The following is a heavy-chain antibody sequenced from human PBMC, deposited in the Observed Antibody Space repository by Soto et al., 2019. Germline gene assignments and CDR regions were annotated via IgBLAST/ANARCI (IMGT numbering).Heavy chain of an antibody. V-gene: IGHV3-53*01. CDR3: ARGGLGGRSGRHIHYYDSSGPIDY. CDR2: IYSGGST. CDR1: GFTVSSNY. J-gene: IGHJ4*02. D-gene: IGHD3-22*01. Sequence: GGSLRLSCAASGFTVSSNYMSWVRQAPGKGLEWVSVIYSGGSTYYADSVKGRFTISRDNSKNTLYLQMNSLRAEDTAVYYCARGGLGGRSGRHIHYYDSSGPIDYWGQGTLVTVSS.